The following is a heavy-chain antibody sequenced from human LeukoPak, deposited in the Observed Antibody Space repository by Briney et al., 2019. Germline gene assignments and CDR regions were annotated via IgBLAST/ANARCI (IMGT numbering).Heavy chain of an antibody. J-gene: IGHJ4*02. Sequence: GGSLRLSCAASGFTFTSYAMNWVRQAPGKGLEWVSTISGSGSSTYYVDSVKGRFTISRDNSKNTLYLQMNSLRAEDTAVYYCAKDRRITMIVGSYWGQGTLVTVSS. CDR3: AKDRRITMIVGSY. V-gene: IGHV3-23*01. D-gene: IGHD3-22*01. CDR1: GFTFTSYA. CDR2: ISGSGSST.